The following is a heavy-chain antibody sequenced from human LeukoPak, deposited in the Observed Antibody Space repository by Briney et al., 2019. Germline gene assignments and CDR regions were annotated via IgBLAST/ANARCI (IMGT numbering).Heavy chain of an antibody. D-gene: IGHD3-3*02. CDR3: AHSSWRHFWSGYNYFDY. J-gene: IGHJ4*02. CDR2: IYWDDDK. CDR1: GFSLSTSGVG. Sequence: SGPTLVNPTQTLTLTCSFSGFSLSTSGVGVGWIRQPPGKALEWLPLIYWDDDKRYSPSLKSRLTITKDTSKKQVVLTMTNMDPVDTATYYCAHSSWRHFWSGYNYFDYWGKGTLVTVSS. V-gene: IGHV2-5*02.